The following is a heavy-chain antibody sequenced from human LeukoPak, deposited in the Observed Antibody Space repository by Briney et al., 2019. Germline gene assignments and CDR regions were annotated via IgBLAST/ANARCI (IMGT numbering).Heavy chain of an antibody. CDR2: INHSGGT. J-gene: IGHJ4*02. Sequence: SETLSLTCSVYGESFSDYYWSWIRQPPGKGLEWIGQINHSGGTSFNSSLKSRVTISIDTSKNQVSLKLNSVTAADTAVYYCARHNGKVLCYWGQETLVTVSS. CDR1: GESFSDYY. CDR3: ARHNGKVLCY. V-gene: IGHV4-34*01. D-gene: IGHD1-14*01.